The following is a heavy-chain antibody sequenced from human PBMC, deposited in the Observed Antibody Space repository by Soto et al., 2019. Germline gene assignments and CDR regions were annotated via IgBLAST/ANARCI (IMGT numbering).Heavy chain of an antibody. V-gene: IGHV1-2*04. Sequence: ASVKVSCKASGYTFTGYYMHWVRQAPGQGLEWMGWINPNSGGTNYAQKFQGWVTMTRDTSISTAYMELSRLRSDDTAVYYCARGDCSSTSCYERYYYYYGMDVWGQGTTVTVSS. D-gene: IGHD2-2*01. CDR2: INPNSGGT. J-gene: IGHJ6*02. CDR3: ARGDCSSTSCYERYYYYYGMDV. CDR1: GYTFTGYY.